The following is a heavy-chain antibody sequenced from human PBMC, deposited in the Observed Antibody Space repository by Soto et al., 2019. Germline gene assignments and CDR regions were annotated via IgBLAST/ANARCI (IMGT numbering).Heavy chain of an antibody. CDR2: IHYTGAT. CDR1: GGSISKSY. CDR3: ARGGEAVAGYFYSGLHV. J-gene: IGHJ6*02. D-gene: IGHD6-19*01. Sequence: QVQLQESGPGLVKPSETLSLTCNVSGGSISKSYWIWIRQSPGKRPEWIGYIHYTGATRYNPSLKSRVTISADTFQNQISLKLTSVTAADTGVYYCARGGEAVAGYFYSGLHVWGRGTTVTVSS. V-gene: IGHV4-59*01.